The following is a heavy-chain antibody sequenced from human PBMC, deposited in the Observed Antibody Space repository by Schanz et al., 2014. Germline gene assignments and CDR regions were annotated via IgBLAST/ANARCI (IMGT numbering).Heavy chain of an antibody. V-gene: IGHV3-23*04. Sequence: EVQLVESGGGLVQPGGSLRLSCAASGFTFNNYDMNWVRLVPGKGLECVSGISGGGGSAYYADSVRGRFTLSRDNSKNTVYLQMNSLRAEDTALYFCATDYSGGGCHIWGQGTMVTVSS. CDR2: ISGGGGSA. D-gene: IGHD6-19*01. CDR1: GFTFNNYD. J-gene: IGHJ3*02. CDR3: ATDYSGGGCHI.